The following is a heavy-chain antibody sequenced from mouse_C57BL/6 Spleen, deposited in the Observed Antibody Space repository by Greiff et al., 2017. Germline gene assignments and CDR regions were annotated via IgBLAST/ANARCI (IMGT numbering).Heavy chain of an antibody. CDR2: IDPENGDT. CDR3: TTGRPLYYAMDY. CDR1: GFNIKDDY. V-gene: IGHV14-4*01. J-gene: IGHJ4*01. Sequence: EVQLQQSGAELVRPGASVKLSCTASGFNIKDDYMHWVKQRPEQGLEWIGWIDPENGDTEYASKFQGKATITADTSSNTAYLQLSSLPSEDTAVYYCTTGRPLYYAMDYWGQGTSVTVSS.